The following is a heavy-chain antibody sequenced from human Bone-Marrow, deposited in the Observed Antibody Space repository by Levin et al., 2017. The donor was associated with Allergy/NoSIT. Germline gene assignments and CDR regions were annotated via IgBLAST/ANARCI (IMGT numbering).Heavy chain of an antibody. CDR1: GGSFSGYY. D-gene: IGHD2-15*01. J-gene: IGHJ3*01. V-gene: IGHV4-34*01. Sequence: SETLSLIYDVDGGSFSGYYWSWIRQPPGKGLEWIGEINHGGNTNYNPSLKRRVTISLDTSKKQFSLRLSSVTAADTAVYYCARGPQDPRGGFDVWGQGTMVTVSS. CDR3: ARGPQDPRGGFDV. CDR2: INHGGNT.